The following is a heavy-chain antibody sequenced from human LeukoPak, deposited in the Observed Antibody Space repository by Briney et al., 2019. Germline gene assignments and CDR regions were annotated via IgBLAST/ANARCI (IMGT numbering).Heavy chain of an antibody. CDR3: ARALGYCSGGSCQSDYYYYGMDV. D-gene: IGHD2-15*01. J-gene: IGHJ6*02. CDR2: IIPIFGTA. CDR1: GGTFISYA. Sequence: ASVKVSCKASGGTFISYAISWVRQAPGQGLEWMGGIIPIFGTANYAQKFQGRVTITADESTSTAYMELSSLRSEDTAVCYCARALGYCSGGSCQSDYYYYGMDVWGQGTTVTVSS. V-gene: IGHV1-69*13.